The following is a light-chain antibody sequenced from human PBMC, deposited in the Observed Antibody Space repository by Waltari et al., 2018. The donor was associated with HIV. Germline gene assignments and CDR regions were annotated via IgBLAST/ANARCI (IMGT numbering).Light chain of an antibody. CDR3: QQYGSSPPIT. Sequence: DIVLTQSPGPLSLSPGARAPFSRRASQSLSSNYLAWYQEKPGQAPRLLIYAASSRASGIPDRFSGSGAGTDFTLTISRLEPEDFAVYYCQQYGSSPPITFGQGTRLEIK. CDR1: QSLSSNY. V-gene: IGKV3-20*01. J-gene: IGKJ5*01. CDR2: AAS.